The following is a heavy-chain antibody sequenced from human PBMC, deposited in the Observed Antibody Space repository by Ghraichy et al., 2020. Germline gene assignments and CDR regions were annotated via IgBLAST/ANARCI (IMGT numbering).Heavy chain of an antibody. CDR3: AGGGYCSIDSCHTPLFDS. CDR2: IYNSGST. V-gene: IGHV4-59*01. Sequence: SETLSLTCTVSGGSISRYYWSWIRQPPGKGLEWIGYIYNSGSTNYNPSLKSRVTISVDTSKSQFSLNLRSMTAADTAVYFCAGGGYCSIDSCHTPLFDSWGQGALVTVSS. CDR1: GGSISRYY. J-gene: IGHJ4*02. D-gene: IGHD2-2*01.